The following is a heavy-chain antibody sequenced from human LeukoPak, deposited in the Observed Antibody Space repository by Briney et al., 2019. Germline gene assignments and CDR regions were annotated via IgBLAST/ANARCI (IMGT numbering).Heavy chain of an antibody. CDR3: ARVLDIVTVMEY. CDR1: GFTFDDYA. Sequence: GGSLRLSCAASGFTFDDYAMHWVRQAPGKGLEWVSGISWNSGSIDYAGSVNGRFTISRDNAKKSLYLQMNRLRAEHRTVYHCARVLDIVTVMEYRGQGTRVTVSS. V-gene: IGHV3-9*01. CDR2: ISWNSGSI. J-gene: IGHJ4*02. D-gene: IGHD5-12*01.